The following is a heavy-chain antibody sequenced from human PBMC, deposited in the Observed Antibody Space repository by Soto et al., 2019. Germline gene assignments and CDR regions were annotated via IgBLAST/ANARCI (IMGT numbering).Heavy chain of an antibody. V-gene: IGHV1-2*04. CDR3: AREDDILTGCYDY. D-gene: IGHD3-9*01. CDR1: GYTFTGYY. J-gene: IGHJ4*02. CDR2: INPNSGGT. Sequence: GASVKVSCKASGYTFTGYYMHWVRQAPGQGLEWMGWINPNSGGTNYAQKFQGWVTMTRDTSISTAYMELSRLRSDDTAVYYCAREDDILTGCYDYWGQGTLVNVSS.